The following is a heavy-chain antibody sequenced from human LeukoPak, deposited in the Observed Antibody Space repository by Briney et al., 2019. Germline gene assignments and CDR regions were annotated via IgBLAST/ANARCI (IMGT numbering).Heavy chain of an antibody. V-gene: IGHV4-59*01. D-gene: IGHD3-22*01. J-gene: IGHJ4*02. CDR2: IYYSGST. Sequence: PSETLSLTCTVSGGSISSYYWSWIRQPPGKGLEWIGYIYYSGSTNYNPSLKSRVTISVDTSKNQFSLKLSSVTAADTAVYYCARSLYYYDSSGYYGYWSQGTLVTVSS. CDR3: ARSLYYYDSSGYYGY. CDR1: GGSISSYY.